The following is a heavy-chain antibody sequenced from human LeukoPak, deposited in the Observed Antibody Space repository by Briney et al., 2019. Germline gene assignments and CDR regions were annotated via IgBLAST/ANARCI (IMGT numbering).Heavy chain of an antibody. J-gene: IGHJ6*02. V-gene: IGHV3-43*01. CDR1: GFTFHDYT. D-gene: IGHD3-10*01. CDR3: AKIRVPRRTYNYGMDV. CDR2: ISWDGRST. Sequence: GSLSNSCAAPGFTFHDYTMHWVRQAPGKGLEWVSLISWDGRSTNYVDSVKGRFTISRDNSKNSLYLQMNSLRTEDTALYYCAKIRVPRRTYNYGMDVWGQGTTVTVAS.